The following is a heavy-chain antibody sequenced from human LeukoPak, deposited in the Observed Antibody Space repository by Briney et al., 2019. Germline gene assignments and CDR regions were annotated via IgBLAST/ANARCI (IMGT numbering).Heavy chain of an antibody. CDR1: GFTVSSNY. D-gene: IGHD3-22*01. Sequence: AGGSLRLSCAASGFTVSSNYMSWVRQAPGKGLEWVSVIYSGGSTYYADSVKGRFTISRDNSKNTLYLQMNSLRAEDTAVYYCARESNYYDSSGYQIDYWGQGTLVTVSS. J-gene: IGHJ4*02. V-gene: IGHV3-66*01. CDR2: IYSGGST. CDR3: ARESNYYDSSGYQIDY.